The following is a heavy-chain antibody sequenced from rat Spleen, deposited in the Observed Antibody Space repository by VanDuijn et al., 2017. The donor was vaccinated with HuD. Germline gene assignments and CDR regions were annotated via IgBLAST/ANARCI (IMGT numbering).Heavy chain of an antibody. V-gene: IGHV3-1*01. J-gene: IGHJ2*01. Sequence: VQLKESGPGLVQPSQTLSLTCTVSGFSLTSYHVSWVRQPPGKGLEWMGYISYSGSTSYNPSLKSRISITRDTSKNQFFLQLNSVTTEDTATYYCARDGNYGGYPHYFDYWGQGVMVTVSS. D-gene: IGHD1-11*01. CDR3: ARDGNYGGYPHYFDY. CDR1: GFSLTSYH. CDR2: ISYSGST.